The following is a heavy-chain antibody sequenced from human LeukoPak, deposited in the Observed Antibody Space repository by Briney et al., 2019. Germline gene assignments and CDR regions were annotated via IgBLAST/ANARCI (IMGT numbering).Heavy chain of an antibody. J-gene: IGHJ6*03. D-gene: IGHD2-15*01. CDR1: GGTFSSYA. Sequence: GASVKVSCKASGGTFSSYAISWVRQAPGQGLEWMGGIIPIFGTANYAQEFQGRVTITADKSTSTAYMELSSLRSEDTAVYYCARYGGSGYSGHYYYYMDVWGKGTTVTVSS. V-gene: IGHV1-69*06. CDR3: ARYGGSGYSGHYYYYMDV. CDR2: IIPIFGTA.